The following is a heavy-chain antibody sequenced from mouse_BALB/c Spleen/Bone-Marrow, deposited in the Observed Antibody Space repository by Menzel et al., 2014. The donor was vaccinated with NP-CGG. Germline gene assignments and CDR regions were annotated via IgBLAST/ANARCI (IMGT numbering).Heavy chain of an antibody. J-gene: IGHJ1*01. D-gene: IGHD2-4*01. V-gene: IGHV7-3*02. CDR1: GFTFTDYY. CDR2: IRNKANGYTT. Sequence: EVKLVESGGGLGQPGGSLRLSCATSGFTFTDYYMSWVRQPPGKALEWLGFIRNKANGYTTEYSASVKGRFTISRDNSQSILYLQMNTLRAGDSATYYCARDTVITTHWYFDVWGAGTTVTVSS. CDR3: ARDTVITTHWYFDV.